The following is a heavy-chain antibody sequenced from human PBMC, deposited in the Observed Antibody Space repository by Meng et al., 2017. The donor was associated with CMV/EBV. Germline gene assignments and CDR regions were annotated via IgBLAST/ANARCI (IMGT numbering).Heavy chain of an antibody. CDR2: ISAYNGNT. D-gene: IGHD4-11*01. J-gene: IGHJ5*02. Sequence: QVHLVQSGAEVKKPGVSGKVACQASGYTFTSYGISWVRQAPGQGLEWMGWISAYNGNTNYAQKLQGRVTMTTDTSTSTAYMELRSLRSDDTAVYYCARALYSNYDNWFDPWGQGTLVTVS. CDR3: ARALYSNYDNWFDP. CDR1: GYTFTSYG. V-gene: IGHV1-18*01.